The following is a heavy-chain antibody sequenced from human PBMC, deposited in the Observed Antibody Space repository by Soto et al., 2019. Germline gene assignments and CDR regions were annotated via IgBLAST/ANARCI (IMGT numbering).Heavy chain of an antibody. CDR1: GDSISSVNW. CDR3: ARAPMVLTRSYFDS. V-gene: IGHV4-4*02. Sequence: SETLSLTCAVSGDSISSVNWWSWVRQSPGQGLEWIGDIYHTGITNYNPSLQSRVTISVDKFKNEFSLNLTSVTAADTAVYYCARAPMVLTRSYFDSWGQGTPVTVSS. D-gene: IGHD3-22*01. CDR2: IYHTGIT. J-gene: IGHJ4*02.